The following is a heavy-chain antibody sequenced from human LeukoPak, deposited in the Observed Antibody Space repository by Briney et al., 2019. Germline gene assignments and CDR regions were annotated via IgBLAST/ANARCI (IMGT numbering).Heavy chain of an antibody. Sequence: ASVKVSCKASGYTFTSYDINWVRQATGQGLEWMGWMNPNSGNTGYAQKFQGRVTITRNTSISTAYMELSSLRSEDTAVYYCARANSDLGLCGGDCYSTYYFDYWGQGTLVTVSS. CDR3: ARANSDLGLCGGDCYSTYYFDY. CDR1: GYTFTSYD. D-gene: IGHD2-21*01. V-gene: IGHV1-8*03. CDR2: MNPNSGNT. J-gene: IGHJ4*02.